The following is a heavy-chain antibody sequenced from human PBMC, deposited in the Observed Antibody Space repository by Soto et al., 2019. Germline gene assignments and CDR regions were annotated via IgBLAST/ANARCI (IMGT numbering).Heavy chain of an antibody. J-gene: IGHJ4*02. D-gene: IGHD5-18*01. CDR2: ISWNSGNI. Sequence: EVKLEESGGALVQPGRSLRLSCAASGFTYDDYAMHWVRQVLGKGLEWVSSISWNSGNIGYADSVKGRFTTSRDNAKNSLYLQMNSLRPEDMALYYCVRSKGGYSYGTPFDYWGQGTLVTVSS. CDR3: VRSKGGYSYGTPFDY. V-gene: IGHV3-9*03. CDR1: GFTYDDYA.